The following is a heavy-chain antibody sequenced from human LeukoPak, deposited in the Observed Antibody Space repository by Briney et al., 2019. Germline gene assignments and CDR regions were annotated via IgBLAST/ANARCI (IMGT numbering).Heavy chain of an antibody. J-gene: IGHJ4*02. CDR2: ISYDGSNK. D-gene: IGHD2-21*02. V-gene: IGHV3-30*18. Sequence: GGSLRLSCAASGFTFSSYGMHWVRQAPGKGLEWVAVISYDGSNKYYADSVKGRFTISRDNSKNTLYLQMNSLRAEDTAVYYCAKGVVVTAEYDYWGQGTLVTVSS. CDR3: AKGVVVTAEYDY. CDR1: GFTFSSYG.